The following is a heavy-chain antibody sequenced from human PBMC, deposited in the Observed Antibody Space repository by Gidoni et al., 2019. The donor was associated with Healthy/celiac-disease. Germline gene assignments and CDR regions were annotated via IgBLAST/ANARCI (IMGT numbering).Heavy chain of an antibody. CDR3: ARVALVVGPYYYGMDV. CDR1: GFTFSSYS. CDR2: ISSSSSYI. D-gene: IGHD2-15*01. J-gene: IGHJ6*02. Sequence: EVQLVESGGGLVKPGGSLRLSCAASGFTFSSYSMNWVRQAPGKGLEWVSSISSSSSYIYYADSVKGRFTISRDNAKNSLYLQMNSLRAEDTAVYYCARVALVVGPYYYGMDVWGQGTTVTVSS. V-gene: IGHV3-21*01.